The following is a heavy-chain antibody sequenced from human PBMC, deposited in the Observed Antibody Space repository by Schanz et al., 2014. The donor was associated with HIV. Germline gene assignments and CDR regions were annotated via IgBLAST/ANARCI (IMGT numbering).Heavy chain of an antibody. CDR2: MSYDGRNE. D-gene: IGHD3-22*01. V-gene: IGHV3-30*18. CDR3: AKDGSLDYDNSGYYAT. Sequence: QVQLVESGGGVVQPGRSLRLSCAASGFTFRSYGMHWVRQAPGKGLECVASMSYDGRNEHYVDSVKGRFTISRDTSTNTLYLQMSGLRAEDTAVYYCAKDGSLDYDNSGYYATWGQGTLVTVSS. CDR1: GFTFRSYG. J-gene: IGHJ4*02.